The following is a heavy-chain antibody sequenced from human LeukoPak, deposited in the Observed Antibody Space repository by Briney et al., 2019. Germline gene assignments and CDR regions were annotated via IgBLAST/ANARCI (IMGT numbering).Heavy chain of an antibody. V-gene: IGHV4-30-4*01. CDR1: GGSISSGDSY. Sequence: SETLSLTCTVSGGSISSGDSYWSWIRQPPGKGLEWIGSIYYSGNTYYNPSLKSRVSISVDTSKDQFSLKLTSVTAADTAVYYCARQWYSYGNFDYWGQGTLVTVSS. CDR3: ARQWYSYGNFDY. J-gene: IGHJ4*02. CDR2: IYYSGNT. D-gene: IGHD5-18*01.